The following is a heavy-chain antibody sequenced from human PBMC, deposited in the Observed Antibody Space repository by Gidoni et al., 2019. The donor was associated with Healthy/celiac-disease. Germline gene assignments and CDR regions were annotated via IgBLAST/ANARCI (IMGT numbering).Heavy chain of an antibody. Sequence: QVQLVQSGAEVKKPGASVKVSCKASGYTFTGYYMHWVRQAPGQGLEWMGWINPNSGGTNYAQKFQGRVTMTRDTSISTAYMELSRLRSDDTAVYYCARDSYSAVAAEVDAFDIWGQGTMVTVSS. D-gene: IGHD6-19*01. CDR2: INPNSGGT. CDR3: ARDSYSAVAAEVDAFDI. V-gene: IGHV1-2*02. CDR1: GYTFTGYY. J-gene: IGHJ3*02.